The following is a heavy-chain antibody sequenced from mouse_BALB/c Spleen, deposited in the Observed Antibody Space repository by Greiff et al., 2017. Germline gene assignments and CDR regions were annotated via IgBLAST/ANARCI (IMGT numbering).Heavy chain of an antibody. CDR1: GFTFSDFY. D-gene: IGHD1-1*01. CDR3: ARDYYYGSSSYFDV. CDR2: SRNKANDYTT. J-gene: IGHJ1*01. V-gene: IGHV7-1*02. Sequence: EVKLVESGGGLVQPGGSLRLSCATSGFTFSDFYMEWVRQPPGKRLEWIAASRNKANDYTTEYSASVKGRFIVSRDTSQSILYLQMNALRAEDTAIYYCARDYYYGSSSYFDVWGAGTTVTVSS.